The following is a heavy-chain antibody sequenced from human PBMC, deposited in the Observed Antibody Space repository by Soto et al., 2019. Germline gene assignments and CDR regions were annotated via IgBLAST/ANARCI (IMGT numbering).Heavy chain of an antibody. J-gene: IGHJ6*02. V-gene: IGHV3-23*01. Sequence: PGGSLRLSCAASGFRFNNYAMSWVRQAPGKGLEWVSAVSASGGTAYYADSVRGRFTISRDRSNNTLYLQMNSLRADDTAVYYCAKGRAVIPAAKFYYGLDVWGQGTTVTV. CDR3: AKGRAVIPAAKFYYGLDV. CDR2: VSASGGTA. D-gene: IGHD2-2*01. CDR1: GFRFNNYA.